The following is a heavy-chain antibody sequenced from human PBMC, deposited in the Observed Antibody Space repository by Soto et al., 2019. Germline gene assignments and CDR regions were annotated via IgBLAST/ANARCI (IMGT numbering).Heavy chain of an antibody. CDR3: ARGFPLGFDP. Sequence: QVQLVQSGAEKKKPGASVKVSCKASGYTFTSYAIHWVRQATGQRLEWMVWINAGNGNTKYSQKFQGRVTITRDTHASTSYMGLISLRSEDTVGYYCARGFPLGFDPWGQGTLVSVSS. CDR2: INAGNGNT. J-gene: IGHJ5*02. CDR1: GYTFTSYA. D-gene: IGHD3-3*01. V-gene: IGHV1-3*05.